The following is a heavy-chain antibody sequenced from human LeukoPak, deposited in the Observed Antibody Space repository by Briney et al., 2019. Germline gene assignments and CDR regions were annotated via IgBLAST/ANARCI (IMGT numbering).Heavy chain of an antibody. Sequence: AGSLRLSCAASGFTFSDYYISWILQAPAKELLWVSYISGSGSTIYYADSVKGRFTISRDNAKNSLYLQMNSLRAEDTAVYYCARDRVGAPIQLWGQGTLVTVSS. D-gene: IGHD5-18*01. J-gene: IGHJ4*02. CDR1: GFTFSDYY. V-gene: IGHV3-11*01. CDR2: ISGSGSTI. CDR3: ARDRVGAPIQL.